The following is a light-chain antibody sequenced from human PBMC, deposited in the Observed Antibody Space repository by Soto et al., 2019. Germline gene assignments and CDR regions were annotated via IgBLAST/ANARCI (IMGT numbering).Light chain of an antibody. Sequence: QSVLTQPPSVSGAPGQGVTISCTGSSSNIGAGYYGHWYQHLPGTAPKLFIYGNSNRPSGVTDRFSGSKSGTSASLAITGLQAKAEDDYYCQSYDSSVSGYVFGTGTKLTVL. J-gene: IGLJ1*01. V-gene: IGLV1-40*01. CDR2: GNS. CDR1: SSNIGAGYY. CDR3: QSYDSSVSGYV.